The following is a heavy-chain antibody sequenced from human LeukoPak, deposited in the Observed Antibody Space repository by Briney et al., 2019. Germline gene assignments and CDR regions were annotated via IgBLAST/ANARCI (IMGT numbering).Heavy chain of an antibody. Sequence: PSETLSLTCTVSGGSISSYYWSWIRQPPGKGLEWIGSIYYSGSTYYNPSLKSRVTISVDTSKNQFSLKLSSVTAADTAVYYCARLGSSWSYYFDYWGQGTLVTVSS. D-gene: IGHD6-13*01. J-gene: IGHJ4*02. V-gene: IGHV4-39*01. CDR1: GGSISSYY. CDR2: IYYSGST. CDR3: ARLGSSWSYYFDY.